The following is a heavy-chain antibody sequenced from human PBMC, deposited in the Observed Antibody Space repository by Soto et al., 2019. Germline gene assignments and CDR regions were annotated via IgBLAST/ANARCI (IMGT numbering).Heavy chain of an antibody. J-gene: IGHJ4*02. Sequence: PGGSLRLSCAASGFTFGNAWMSWVRQAPGKGLEWVGRIKSETDDGTTDYAAPVKGRFTISRDDSKNTLYLQLNSLKTEDTAVYYCTTVTYTSAWYLDYWGQGTLVTVSS. D-gene: IGHD6-19*01. CDR1: GFTFGNAW. CDR3: TTVTYTSAWYLDY. V-gene: IGHV3-15*01. CDR2: IKSETDDGTT.